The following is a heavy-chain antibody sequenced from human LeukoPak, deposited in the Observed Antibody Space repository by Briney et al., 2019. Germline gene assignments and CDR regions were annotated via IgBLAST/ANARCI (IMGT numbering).Heavy chain of an antibody. Sequence: GGSLRLSCAASGFTFSNYGMHWVRQAPGKGLEWAAAISFDGSDKHYADSVKGRFTISRDNAKNTLYLQMNSLRAEDTAVYYCARVGASTGAFDIWGQGTMVTVSS. CDR3: ARVGASTGAFDI. CDR2: ISFDGSDK. V-gene: IGHV3-30*03. CDR1: GFTFSNYG. J-gene: IGHJ3*02. D-gene: IGHD1-26*01.